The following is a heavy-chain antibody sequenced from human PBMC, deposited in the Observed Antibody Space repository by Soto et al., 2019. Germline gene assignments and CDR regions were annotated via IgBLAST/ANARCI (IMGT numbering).Heavy chain of an antibody. CDR2: IWNDGSNE. J-gene: IGHJ4*02. CDR3: ARDQTDSGGYYDS. V-gene: IGHV3-33*01. D-gene: IGHD3-22*01. Sequence: PGGSLRLSCEASGFNFSSYGIHWVRQAPGKGLEWVAIIWNDGSNEYYADSVKGRFTISRDNSKNTVYLQVSKLRAEDTAVYFCARDQTDSGGYYDSWCQGTLVTVSS. CDR1: GFNFSSYG.